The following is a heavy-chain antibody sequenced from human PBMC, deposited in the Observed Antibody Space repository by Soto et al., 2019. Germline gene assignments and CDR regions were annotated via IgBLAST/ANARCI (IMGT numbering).Heavy chain of an antibody. CDR1: GGSISSYY. Sequence: SETLSLTCTVSGGSISSYYWSWIRQPAGKGLEWIGRIYTSGSTNYNPSLKSRVTMSVDTSKNQFSLKLSSVTAADTAVYYCARDPRGFNSGGWYDGMDVWGQGTTVTVSS. J-gene: IGHJ6*02. V-gene: IGHV4-4*07. D-gene: IGHD6-19*01. CDR2: IYTSGST. CDR3: ARDPRGFNSGGWYDGMDV.